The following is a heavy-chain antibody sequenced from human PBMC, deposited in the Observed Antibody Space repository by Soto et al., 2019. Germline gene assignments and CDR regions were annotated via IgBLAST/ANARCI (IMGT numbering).Heavy chain of an antibody. CDR3: ARSYCSSTSCYYGYGMDV. J-gene: IGHJ6*02. V-gene: IGHV4-31*03. CDR1: GGSISSGGYY. D-gene: IGHD2-2*01. Sequence: SETLSLTCTVSGGSISSGGYYWSWIRQHPWKGLEWIGCIYYSGSTYYNPSLKSRVTISVDTSKNQFSLKLSSVTAADTAVYYCARSYCSSTSCYYGYGMDVWGQGXTVTVYS. CDR2: IYYSGST.